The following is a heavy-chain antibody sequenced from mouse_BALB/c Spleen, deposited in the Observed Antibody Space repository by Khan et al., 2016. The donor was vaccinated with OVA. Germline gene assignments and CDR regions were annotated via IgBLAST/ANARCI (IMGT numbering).Heavy chain of an antibody. CDR3: ARDRIDY. CDR1: GYTFTSNW. Sequence: QVKLKESGAELAKPGPSVKISCTVSGYTFTSNWRNGKKRRPGGGREGMGYIIRTSGYTDYNQKFKDKATLTADKSSSTAYMQLSSLTSDDSAVYYCARDRIDYWGQGTALTVSS. CDR2: IIRTSGYT. V-gene: IGHV1-7*01. J-gene: IGHJ2*01.